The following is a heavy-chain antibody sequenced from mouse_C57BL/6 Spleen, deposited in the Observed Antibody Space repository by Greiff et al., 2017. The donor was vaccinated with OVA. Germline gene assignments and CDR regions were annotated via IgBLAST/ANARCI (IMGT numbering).Heavy chain of an antibody. V-gene: IGHV1-39*01. J-gene: IGHJ3*01. CDR3: ASDYYSNLAWFAY. D-gene: IGHD2-5*01. CDR1: GYSFTDYN. Sequence: VQLKESGPELVKPGASVKISCKASGYSFTDYNMNWVKQSTGKSLEWIGVINPNYGTTSYNQKFKGKATLTVDQSSSTAYMQLNSLTSEDSAVYYCASDYYSNLAWFAYWGQGTLVTVSA. CDR2: INPNYGTT.